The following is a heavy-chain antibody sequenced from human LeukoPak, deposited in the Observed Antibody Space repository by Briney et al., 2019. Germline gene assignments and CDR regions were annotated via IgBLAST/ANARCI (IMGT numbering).Heavy chain of an antibody. Sequence: GESLKISCKGSGYSFTSYWIGWVRQMPGKGLEWMGIIYPGDSDTRYSPSFQGQVTISADKSISTAYLQWSSLKASGTAMYYCARRSGSYYDSSGYYAYWGQGTLVTVSS. V-gene: IGHV5-51*01. J-gene: IGHJ4*02. CDR1: GYSFTSYW. CDR3: ARRSGSYYDSSGYYAY. D-gene: IGHD3-22*01. CDR2: IYPGDSDT.